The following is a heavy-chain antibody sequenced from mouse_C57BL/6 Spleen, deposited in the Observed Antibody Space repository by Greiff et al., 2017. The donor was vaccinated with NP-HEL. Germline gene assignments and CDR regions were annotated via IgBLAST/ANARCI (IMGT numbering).Heavy chain of an antibody. V-gene: IGHV1-52*01. CDR3: ARMGGVVEGYFDV. CDR2: IDPSDSET. Sequence: QVQLQQPGAELVRPGSSVKLSCKASGYTFTSYWMHWVKQRPIPGLEWIGNIDPSDSETHYNQKFKDKATLTVDKSSSTAYMQLSSLTSEDSAVYYCARMGGVVEGYFDVWGTGTTVTVSS. CDR1: GYTFTSYW. D-gene: IGHD1-1*01. J-gene: IGHJ1*03.